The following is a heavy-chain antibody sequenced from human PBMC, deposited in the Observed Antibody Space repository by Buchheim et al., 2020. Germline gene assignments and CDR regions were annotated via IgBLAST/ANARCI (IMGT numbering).Heavy chain of an antibody. CDR1: GFTFSSYW. CDR2: IKQDGSQI. Sequence: EVQLVESGGGLVQPGGSLRLSCAASGFTFSSYWMSWVRQAPGKGLEWVANIKQDGSQIEYVDSVKGGFTISRDNARKSLDLQMNSLRDEDTAVYYCAREGTGGFDSWGQGIL. CDR3: AREGTGGFDS. J-gene: IGHJ4*02. D-gene: IGHD3-16*01. V-gene: IGHV3-7*01.